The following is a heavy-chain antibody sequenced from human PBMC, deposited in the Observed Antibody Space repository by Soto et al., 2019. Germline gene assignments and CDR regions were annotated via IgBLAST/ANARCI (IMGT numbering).Heavy chain of an antibody. CDR3: ARDLVGYCGGDCNWFDP. CDR2: INPSGGST. V-gene: IGHV1-46*01. J-gene: IGHJ5*02. CDR1: GYTFTSYY. D-gene: IGHD2-21*02. Sequence: GASVKVSCKASGYTFTSYYMHWVRQAPGQRLEWMGIINPSGGSTSYAQKFQGRVTMTRDTSTSTVYMELSSLRSEDTAVYYCARDLVGYCGGDCNWFDPWGQGTLVTVSS.